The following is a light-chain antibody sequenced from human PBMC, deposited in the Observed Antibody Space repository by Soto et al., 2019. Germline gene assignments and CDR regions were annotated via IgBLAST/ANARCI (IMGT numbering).Light chain of an antibody. CDR3: SSFASSNTWV. J-gene: IGLJ3*02. CDR1: SSDVGAYNY. CDR2: EVT. V-gene: IGLV2-8*01. Sequence: QSALTQPPSASGSPGQSVTISCTGTSSDVGAYNYVSWYQQHAGKAPKLVIYEVTKRHSGVPDRFSGSKSANTASLTVSGLQGEDEADYYCSSFASSNTWVFGGGTKLTVL.